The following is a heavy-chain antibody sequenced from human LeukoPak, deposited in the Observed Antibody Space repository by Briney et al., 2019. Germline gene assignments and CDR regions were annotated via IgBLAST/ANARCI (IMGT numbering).Heavy chain of an antibody. CDR1: AFTFSSYA. Sequence: GGSLRLSCAASAFTFSSYAMHWVRQAPGKGLEYVSAISGDGGNTFYANSVKGRFTISRDNSKNTLYLQMGSLKVEDMAVYYCVSDSCSGDRCWRYFDNWGQGTLVTVSS. D-gene: IGHD2-15*01. V-gene: IGHV3-64*01. CDR3: VSDSCSGDRCWRYFDN. CDR2: ISGDGGNT. J-gene: IGHJ4*02.